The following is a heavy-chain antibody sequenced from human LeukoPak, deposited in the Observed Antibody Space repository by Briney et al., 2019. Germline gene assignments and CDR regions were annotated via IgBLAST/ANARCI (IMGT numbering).Heavy chain of an antibody. D-gene: IGHD1-7*01. CDR3: ATKPLTGTTIRTYWFDP. Sequence: ASVKVSCKVSVYTLTELSMHWVRQAHGKGLEWMGGFDPEDGETIYAQKFQGRVTMTEDTSTDTAYMELSSLRSEDTAVYYCATKPLTGTTIRTYWFDPWGQGTLVTVSS. CDR1: VYTLTELS. CDR2: FDPEDGET. J-gene: IGHJ5*02. V-gene: IGHV1-24*01.